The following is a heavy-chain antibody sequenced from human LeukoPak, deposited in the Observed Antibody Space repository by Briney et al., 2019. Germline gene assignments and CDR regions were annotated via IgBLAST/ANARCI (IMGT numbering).Heavy chain of an antibody. CDR2: ISSSSSTI. V-gene: IGHV3-48*04. D-gene: IGHD6-13*01. CDR1: GFTFSSYS. CDR3: ARDPTPRIAAAGTGVLDY. Sequence: GGSLRLSCAASGFTFSSYSMNWVRQAPGKGLEWVSCISSSSSTIYYADSVKGRFTISRDNAKNSLYLQMNSLRAEDTAVYYCARDPTPRIAAAGTGVLDYWGQGTLVTVSS. J-gene: IGHJ4*02.